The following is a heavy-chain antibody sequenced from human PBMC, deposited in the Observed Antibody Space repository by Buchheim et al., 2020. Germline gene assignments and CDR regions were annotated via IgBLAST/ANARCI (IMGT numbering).Heavy chain of an antibody. CDR2: INHSGST. Sequence: QVQLQQWGAGLLKPSETLSLTCAVYGGSFSGYYWSWIRQPPGKGLEWIGEINHSGSTNYNPSLKSRVTISVDPSKNQFSLKLSSVTAADTAVYYCARDLFRSGRRDGYKQRDYWGQGTL. CDR3: ARDLFRSGRRDGYKQRDY. J-gene: IGHJ4*02. CDR1: GGSFSGYY. D-gene: IGHD5-24*01. V-gene: IGHV4-34*01.